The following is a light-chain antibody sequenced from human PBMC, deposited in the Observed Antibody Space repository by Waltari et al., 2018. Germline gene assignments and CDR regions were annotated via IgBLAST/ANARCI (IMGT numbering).Light chain of an antibody. Sequence: QSVLTQPPPVSGAPGQRVTIPCTGSSSNIGAGYDVHWYQHLPGSAPKLLIYDNINRPSGVPGRFSGSKSGTSASLAITGLQAEDEADYYCQSYDTSLSALVFGGGTKLTVL. J-gene: IGLJ3*02. CDR1: SSNIGAGYD. CDR2: DNI. V-gene: IGLV1-40*01. CDR3: QSYDTSLSALV.